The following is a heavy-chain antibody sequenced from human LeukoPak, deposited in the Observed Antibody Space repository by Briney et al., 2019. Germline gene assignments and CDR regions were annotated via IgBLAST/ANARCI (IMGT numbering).Heavy chain of an antibody. Sequence: PGGSLRLSCAASGFTFSSHGMNWVRQAPRKGLEWVSFISSSSRTIYNADSVKGRFTISRDNAKNSLSLQMNSLRDEDTAVYYCARGTAEYSYGLLFDPWGQGTLVTVSS. CDR3: ARGTAEYSYGLLFDP. D-gene: IGHD5-18*01. CDR2: ISSSSRTI. J-gene: IGHJ5*02. V-gene: IGHV3-48*02. CDR1: GFTFSSHG.